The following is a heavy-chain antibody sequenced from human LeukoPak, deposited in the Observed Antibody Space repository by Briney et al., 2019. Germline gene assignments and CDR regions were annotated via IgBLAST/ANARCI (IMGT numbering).Heavy chain of an antibody. V-gene: IGHV4-34*01. CDR2: INHSGST. J-gene: IGHJ6*03. CDR1: GGSFSGYY. Sequence: SETLSLTCAVYGGSFSGYYWSWIRQPPGKGLEWIGEINHSGSTNYNPSLESRVTISVDTSKNQFSLKLSSVTAADTAVYYCARGRRGFREKNYYYMDVWGKGTTVTVSS. D-gene: IGHD3-10*01. CDR3: ARGRRGFREKNYYYMDV.